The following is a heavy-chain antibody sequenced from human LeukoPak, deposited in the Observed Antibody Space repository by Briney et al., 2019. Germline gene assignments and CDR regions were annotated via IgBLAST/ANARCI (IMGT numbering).Heavy chain of an antibody. J-gene: IGHJ4*02. CDR1: GFTFSSYG. CDR3: AKGVEMATIAAFDY. Sequence: GGSLRLSCAASGFTFSSYGMHWVRQAPGKGLEWVAVISYDGSNKYYADSVKGRFTISRDNSKNTLYLQTNSLRAEDTAVYYCAKGVEMATIAAFDYWGQGTLVTVSS. D-gene: IGHD5-24*01. V-gene: IGHV3-30*18. CDR2: ISYDGSNK.